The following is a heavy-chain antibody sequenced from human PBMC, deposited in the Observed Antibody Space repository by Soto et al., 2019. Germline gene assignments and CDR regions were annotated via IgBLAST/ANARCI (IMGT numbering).Heavy chain of an antibody. V-gene: IGHV3-72*01. Sequence: PGGSLRLSCAASGFSFSDYYINWVRQAPGKGLEWVGRTRNKASSYTTDYTAFVKGRFTISRDFSKNLIYLQINSLKTEYTAVYYCAREGSSSGPDYEYWGQGTLVTVSS. CDR2: TRNKASSYTT. J-gene: IGHJ4*02. CDR3: AREGSSSGPDYEY. CDR1: GFSFSDYY. D-gene: IGHD3-22*01.